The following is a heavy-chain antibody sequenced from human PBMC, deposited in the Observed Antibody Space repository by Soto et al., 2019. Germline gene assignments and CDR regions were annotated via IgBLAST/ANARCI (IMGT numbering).Heavy chain of an antibody. V-gene: IGHV1-8*01. D-gene: IGHD2-2*01. Sequence: QVQLVQSGAEVKKPGASVKVSCKASGYTFTSYDINWVRQATGLGLEWMGWMNPNSGNTGYAQNFHGRVTMTRDTSINTAYMELSRLRSEDTAVYFCARSYCSSTSCRQLDVWGKGTTVTVSS. CDR1: GYTFTSYD. J-gene: IGHJ6*04. CDR2: MNPNSGNT. CDR3: ARSYCSSTSCRQLDV.